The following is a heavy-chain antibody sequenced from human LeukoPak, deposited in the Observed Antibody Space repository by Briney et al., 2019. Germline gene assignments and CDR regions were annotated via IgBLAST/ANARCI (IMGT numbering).Heavy chain of an antibody. J-gene: IGHJ4*02. Sequence: SETLSLTCTVSGGSISSSSYYWGWIRQPPGKGLEWIGSIYYSGSTYYNPSLKSRVTISLDRSKNQFSLKLTSVTAADTAVYYCASPFYCNSTTCYDSWGQGTLVTVSS. CDR3: ASPFYCNSTTCYDS. V-gene: IGHV4-39*07. D-gene: IGHD2-2*01. CDR1: GGSISSSSYY. CDR2: IYYSGST.